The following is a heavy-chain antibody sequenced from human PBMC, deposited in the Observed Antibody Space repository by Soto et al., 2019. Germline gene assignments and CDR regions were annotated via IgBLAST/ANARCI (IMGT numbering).Heavy chain of an antibody. CDR3: EREPYYDILTGYYTPDYFDS. CDR2: ISSSSSYI. J-gene: IGHJ4*02. V-gene: IGHV3-21*01. Sequence: EVQLVESGGGLVKPGGSLRLSCAASGFTFSSYSMNWVRQAPGKGLEWVSSISSSSSYIYYADSVKGRFTISRDNAKNSLYLQMNSLGAEDTAVYYCEREPYYDILTGYYTPDYFDSWGQGTLVTVSS. CDR1: GFTFSSYS. D-gene: IGHD3-9*01.